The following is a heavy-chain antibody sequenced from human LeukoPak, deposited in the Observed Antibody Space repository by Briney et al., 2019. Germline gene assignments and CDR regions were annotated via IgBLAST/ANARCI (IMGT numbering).Heavy chain of an antibody. Sequence: ASVKVSCKASGYTFTSYGISWVRQAPGQGLGWMGWISAYNGNTNYAQKLQGRVTMTTDTSTGTAYVELRSLRSDDTAVYYCARVYDSSGYLTGADYYYYYMDVWGKGTTVTISS. V-gene: IGHV1-18*01. CDR1: GYTFTSYG. CDR2: ISAYNGNT. CDR3: ARVYDSSGYLTGADYYYYYMDV. D-gene: IGHD3-22*01. J-gene: IGHJ6*03.